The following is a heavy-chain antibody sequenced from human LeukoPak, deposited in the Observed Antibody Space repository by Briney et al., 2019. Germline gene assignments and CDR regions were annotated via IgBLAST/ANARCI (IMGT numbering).Heavy chain of an antibody. CDR1: GGSISSSSYY. D-gene: IGHD5-12*01. CDR3: ARGPRGYSGYLNY. J-gene: IGHJ4*02. Sequence: SETLSPTCTVSGGSISSSSYYWSWIRQPPGKGLEWIGEINHSGSTNYDPSLKSRVTISVDTSKNQFSLKLSSVTAADTAVYYCARGPRGYSGYLNYWGQGTLVTVSS. CDR2: INHSGST. V-gene: IGHV4-39*07.